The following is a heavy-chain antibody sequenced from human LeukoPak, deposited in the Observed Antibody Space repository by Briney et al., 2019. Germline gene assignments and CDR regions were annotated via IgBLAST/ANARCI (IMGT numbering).Heavy chain of an antibody. CDR3: VKETGDLGQGGFEI. J-gene: IGHJ3*02. CDR1: GFTFSTYT. CDR2: INSSGGST. D-gene: IGHD7-27*01. V-gene: IGHV3-64*01. Sequence: SGGSLRLSCAASGFTFSTYTMHWVRQVPGKGMEHISGINSSGGSTYYANSVKGRFTISTDNSKNTLFLEMNSLRPEDTAVYYCVKETGDLGQGGFEIWGQGTTVTVS.